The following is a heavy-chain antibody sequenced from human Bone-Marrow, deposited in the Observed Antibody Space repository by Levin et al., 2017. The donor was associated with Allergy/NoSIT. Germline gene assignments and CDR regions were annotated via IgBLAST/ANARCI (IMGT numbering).Heavy chain of an antibody. CDR1: GFTFSDYY. Sequence: GSLRLSCAASGFTFSDYYMSWIRQAPGKGLEWVSYISSSSSYTNYADSVKGRFTISRDNAKNSLYLQMNSLRAEDTAVYYCARVGGLLWFGYGMDVWGQGTTVTVSS. CDR3: ARVGGLLWFGYGMDV. V-gene: IGHV3-11*05. J-gene: IGHJ6*02. D-gene: IGHD3-10*01. CDR2: ISSSSSYT.